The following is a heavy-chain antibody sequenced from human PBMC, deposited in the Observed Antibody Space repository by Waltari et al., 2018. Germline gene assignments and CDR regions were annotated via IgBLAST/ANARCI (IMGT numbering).Heavy chain of an antibody. CDR3: ARQFSSGWYSEY. J-gene: IGHJ4*02. CDR2: INHRGRT. Sequence: QVQLQQWGAGLLKPSETLSLTCAVYGGSFSGYYWSGIRQSSGKGLGWIGEINHRGRTNYNPSLKRRVTISVDTAKNQFSLKGSSVTAADTAVYYCARQFSSGWYSEYWGQGTLVTVSS. V-gene: IGHV4-34*01. D-gene: IGHD6-19*01. CDR1: GGSFSGYY.